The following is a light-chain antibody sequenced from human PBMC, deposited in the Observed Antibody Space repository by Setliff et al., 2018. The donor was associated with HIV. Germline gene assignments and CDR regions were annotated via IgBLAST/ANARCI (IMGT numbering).Light chain of an antibody. V-gene: IGLV1-40*01. CDR2: SFT. Sequence: QSALTQPPSVSGAPGQRVTISCTGSSSNIGAGFDVHWYLQFPGTAPKLLIYSFTNRPSGVPDRFSGSKSGNTASLTVSGLQAEDEADYYCSSYAGSNNLGVFGGGTK. CDR3: SSYAGSNNLGV. CDR1: SSNIGAGFD. J-gene: IGLJ2*01.